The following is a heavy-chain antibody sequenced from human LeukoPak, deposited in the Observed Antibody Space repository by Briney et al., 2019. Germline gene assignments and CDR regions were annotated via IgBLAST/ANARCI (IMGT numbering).Heavy chain of an antibody. Sequence: PSETLSLTCTVSGGSIGSYYWNWMRQPPGKGLEWIGYLYYSGSTNYNPSLKSRVTISVDTSKNQFSLKLSSVTAADTAVHYCARLAPGSGYFDYWGQGTLVTVSS. CDR3: ARLAPGSGYFDY. CDR1: GGSIGSYY. J-gene: IGHJ4*02. D-gene: IGHD6-19*01. CDR2: LYYSGST. V-gene: IGHV4-59*08.